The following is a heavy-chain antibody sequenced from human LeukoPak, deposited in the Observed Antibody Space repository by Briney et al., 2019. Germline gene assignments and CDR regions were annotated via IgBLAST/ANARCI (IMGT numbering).Heavy chain of an antibody. D-gene: IGHD5-18*01. CDR2: ISGSGGST. CDR1: GFTFSSYG. V-gene: IGHV3-23*01. CDR3: AKYGLGSGIQVWGDFGMDV. J-gene: IGHJ6*02. Sequence: PGGSLRLSCAASGFTFSSYGVSWVRQAPGKGLEWVSAISGSGGSTYYADSVKGRFTISRDNSKNTLYLQMNSLRAEDTAVYYCAKYGLGSGIQVWGDFGMDVWGQGTTVTVSS.